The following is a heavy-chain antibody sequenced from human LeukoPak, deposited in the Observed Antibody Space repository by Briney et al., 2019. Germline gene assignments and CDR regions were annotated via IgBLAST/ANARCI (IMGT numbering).Heavy chain of an antibody. J-gene: IGHJ5*02. CDR2: INHSGST. D-gene: IGHD6-13*01. CDR1: GGSFSGYY. Sequence: PSETLSLTCAVYGGSFSGYYWSWTRQPPGKGLEWIGEINHSGSTNYNPSLKSRVTISVDTSKNQFSLKLSSVTAADTAVYYCASHTVYIAAAGTWFDPWGQGTLVTVSS. V-gene: IGHV4-34*01. CDR3: ASHTVYIAAAGTWFDP.